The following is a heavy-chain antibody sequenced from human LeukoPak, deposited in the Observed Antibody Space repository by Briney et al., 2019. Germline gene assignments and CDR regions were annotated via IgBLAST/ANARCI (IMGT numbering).Heavy chain of an antibody. CDR1: GYSFTSYW. CDR2: IYPGDSAT. Sequence: GESLKISFKGSGYSFTSYWIAWVRQMPGKGLEWMGIIYPGDSATRYSPSFQGQVTISADKSISTAYLQWSSLKASDTAMYYCARRRAVAGVYYFDYWGQGTLVTVSS. CDR3: ARRRAVAGVYYFDY. J-gene: IGHJ4*02. V-gene: IGHV5-51*01. D-gene: IGHD6-19*01.